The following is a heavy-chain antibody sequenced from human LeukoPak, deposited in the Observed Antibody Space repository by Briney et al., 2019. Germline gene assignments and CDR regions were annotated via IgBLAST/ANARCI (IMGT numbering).Heavy chain of an antibody. J-gene: IGHJ5*02. V-gene: IGHV3-9*01. CDR1: GFTFDDYA. D-gene: IGHD3-10*01. CDR3: AKDGLLNYYGSGSLVNWFDP. Sequence: PGGSLRLSCAASGFTFDDYAMHWVRQAPGKGLEWVSGISWNSGSIGYADSVKGRFTISRDNAKNSLYLQMNSLRAEDTALYYCAKDGLLNYYGSGSLVNWFDPWGQGTLVTVSS. CDR2: ISWNSGSI.